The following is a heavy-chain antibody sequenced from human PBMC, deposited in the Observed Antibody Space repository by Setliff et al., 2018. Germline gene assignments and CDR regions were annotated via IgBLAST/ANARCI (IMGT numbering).Heavy chain of an antibody. CDR2: IFYSGST. Sequence: SETLSLTCTVSGGFVSSREYYWAWIRQAPGKGLEWIGSIFYSGSTFYRSSLKSRLTIDIDTSKNQFSVKLNSVTAADTAVYYCVRLDRRENSFGYPNGDYVDVWGKGTTVTVSS. D-gene: IGHD5-18*01. J-gene: IGHJ6*03. V-gene: IGHV4-39*01. CDR1: GGFVSSREYY. CDR3: VRLDRRENSFGYPNGDYVDV.